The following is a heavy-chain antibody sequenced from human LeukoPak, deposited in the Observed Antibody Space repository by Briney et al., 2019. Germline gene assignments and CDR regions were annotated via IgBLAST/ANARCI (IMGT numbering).Heavy chain of an antibody. D-gene: IGHD6-6*01. V-gene: IGHV5-51*01. J-gene: IGHJ4*02. CDR3: ARLMGPASSSKGNIDY. Sequence: GESLKISWKGSGYSFTSYWIGWVRQVPGEGLEWMVIIYPGGSDTIYSPSFQGQVTISADKSISTAYLQWSSLKASDTAMYYCARLMGPASSSKGNIDYWGQGTLVTVSS. CDR1: GYSFTSYW. CDR2: IYPGGSDT.